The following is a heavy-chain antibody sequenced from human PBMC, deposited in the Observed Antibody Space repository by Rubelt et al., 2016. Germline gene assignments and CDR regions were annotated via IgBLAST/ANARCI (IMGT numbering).Heavy chain of an antibody. J-gene: IGHJ4*02. D-gene: IGHD4-17*01. CDR1: GYSISSGYY. CDR2: INDSGST. V-gene: IGHV4-38-2*02. Sequence: QVHLQESGPGLVKASETLSLTCTVSGYSISSGYYWGWIRQPPGKGLEWIGEINDSGSTNYNPSLKSRVTISVDTSKNQFSLKMSSVTAADTAVYYCARGRDYGDFPPLGYWGQGTLVTVSS. CDR3: ARGRDYGDFPPLGY.